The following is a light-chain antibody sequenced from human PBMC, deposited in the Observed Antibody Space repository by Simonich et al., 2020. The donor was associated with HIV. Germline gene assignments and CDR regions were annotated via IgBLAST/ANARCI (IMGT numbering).Light chain of an antibody. V-gene: IGKV4-1*01. CDR3: QQYYSTPQT. CDR2: WAS. CDR1: QSVLSSSDNKNY. J-gene: IGKJ1*01. Sequence: DIVMTQSPDSLTVSLGERATINCKSSQSVLSSSDNKNYLAWYQQKPRQPPKLLISWASTRQSGVPDRFSGSGSGTDFTLTISSLQAEDVAVYYCQQYYSTPQTFGQGTKVEIK.